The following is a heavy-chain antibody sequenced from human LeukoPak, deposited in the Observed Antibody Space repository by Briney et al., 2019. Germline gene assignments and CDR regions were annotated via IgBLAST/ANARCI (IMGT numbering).Heavy chain of an antibody. CDR2: ISYDGSNK. CDR3: ARGYCSGGSCHPKLCYFDY. V-gene: IGHV3-30-3*01. Sequence: GGSLRLSCAASGFTFSSYAMHWVRQAPGKGLEWVAVISYDGSNKYYADSVKGRFTISRDNSKNTLYLQMNSLRAEDTAVYYCARGYCSGGSCHPKLCYFDYWGQGTLVTVSS. D-gene: IGHD2-15*01. J-gene: IGHJ4*02. CDR1: GFTFSSYA.